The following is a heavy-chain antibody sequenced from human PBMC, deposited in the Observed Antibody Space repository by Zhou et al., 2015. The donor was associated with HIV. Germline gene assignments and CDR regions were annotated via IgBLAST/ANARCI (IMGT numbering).Heavy chain of an antibody. V-gene: IGHV3-23*01. J-gene: IGHJ3*02. Sequence: EVQLLESGGGLVQPGGSLRLSCAASGFTFSSYGMSWVRQAPGKGLEWVSAISGSGNSRYYADSVKGRFTISRDNSKNTLYMQMSSLRAEDTAVYYCARLIDAVTGKRSAFDMWGQGTVVTVSS. CDR2: ISGSGNSR. CDR1: GFTFSSYG. CDR3: ARLIDAVTGKRSAFDM. D-gene: IGHD4-17*01.